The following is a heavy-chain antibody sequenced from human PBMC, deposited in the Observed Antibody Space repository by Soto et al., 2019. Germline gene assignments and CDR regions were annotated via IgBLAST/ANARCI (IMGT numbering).Heavy chain of an antibody. V-gene: IGHV3-30-3*01. CDR3: ARSIAVAGLDY. Sequence: GGSLRRSCATSGFSFSTYAMHCVRQAVWKWLAWLSLIPNDRSKRYYAQSVKGRFTISRDNSNNTVDLQMNSLRAEDTALYYCARSIAVAGLDYWGPGTLVTVSS. CDR1: GFSFSTYA. J-gene: IGHJ4*02. CDR2: IPNDRSKR. D-gene: IGHD6-19*01.